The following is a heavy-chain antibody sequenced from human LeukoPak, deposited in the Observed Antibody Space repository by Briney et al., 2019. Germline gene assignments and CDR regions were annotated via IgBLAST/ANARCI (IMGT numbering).Heavy chain of an antibody. CDR2: INYRGSSN. V-gene: IGHV3-48*03. CDR1: GFTLRRYE. CDR3: ARGERIAGVDPDH. J-gene: IGHJ4*02. Sequence: GGSLRLSCAASGFTLRRYEFHWVRQAPGRGLEWVSYINYRGSSNYYADSVKGRFTSSRDNAKNSLYLQMNSLRAEDTAVYHCARGERIAGVDPDHWGQGTLVTVSS. D-gene: IGHD6-13*01.